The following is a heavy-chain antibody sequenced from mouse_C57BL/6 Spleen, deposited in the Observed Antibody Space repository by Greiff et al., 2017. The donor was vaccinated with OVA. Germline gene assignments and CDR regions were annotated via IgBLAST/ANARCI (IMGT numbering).Heavy chain of an antibody. CDR1: GYTFTSYW. CDR3: ARTWYYGSSPFAY. Sequence: QVQLQQPGAELVKPGASVKLSCKASGYTFTSYWMQWVKQRPGQGLEWIGEIDPSDSYTNYNQKFKGKAPLTVDTSSHTAYMPLSSLTTEDSAVYYCARTWYYGSSPFAYWGQGTLVTVSA. D-gene: IGHD1-1*01. CDR2: IDPSDSYT. V-gene: IGHV1-50*01. J-gene: IGHJ3*01.